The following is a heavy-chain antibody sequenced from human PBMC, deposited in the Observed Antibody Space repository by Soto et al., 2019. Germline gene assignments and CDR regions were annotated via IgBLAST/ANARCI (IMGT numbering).Heavy chain of an antibody. D-gene: IGHD4-17*01. J-gene: IGHJ4*02. CDR3: ARDGGYGARGSY. V-gene: IGHV1-69*12. CDR2: IIPIFGTA. CDR1: GGTFSSSA. Sequence: QVQLVQSGAAVKTPGSSVKVSCKASGGTFSSSAISWVRQAPGHGLEWMGGIIPIFGTANYAQKFQGRVTITADESTSTAYMELRSLRSEDTAVYYCARDGGYGARGSYWGQGTLVTVSS.